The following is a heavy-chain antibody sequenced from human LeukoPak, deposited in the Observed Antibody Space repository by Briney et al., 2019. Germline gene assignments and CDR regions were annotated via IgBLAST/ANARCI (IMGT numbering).Heavy chain of an antibody. CDR1: EFTFGNYA. D-gene: IGHD6-13*01. J-gene: IGHJ4*02. CDR3: AVLAAAGKRYYFDY. CDR2: ISGRDGRT. Sequence: GGSLRLSCVVSEFTFGNYAMHWVRQAPGRGLEWVSTISGRDGRTFYADSVKGRFTISRDNAKSILYMDVNRLRAEDTAVYYCAVLAAAGKRYYFDYWGQGTLVTVSS. V-gene: IGHV3-23*01.